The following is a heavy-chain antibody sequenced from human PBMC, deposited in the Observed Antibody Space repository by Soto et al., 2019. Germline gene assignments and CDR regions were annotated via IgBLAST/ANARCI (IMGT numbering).Heavy chain of an antibody. Sequence: QVQLVESGGGVVQPGRSLRLSCAASGFTFSSYAMHWVRQAPGKGLEWVAVISYDGSNKYYADSVKGRFTISRDNSKNTLDLQMNSLRAEDTAGYYCARDGMEPLDYWGQGTLVTVSS. V-gene: IGHV3-30-3*01. J-gene: IGHJ4*02. CDR3: ARDGMEPLDY. CDR1: GFTFSSYA. D-gene: IGHD1-26*01. CDR2: ISYDGSNK.